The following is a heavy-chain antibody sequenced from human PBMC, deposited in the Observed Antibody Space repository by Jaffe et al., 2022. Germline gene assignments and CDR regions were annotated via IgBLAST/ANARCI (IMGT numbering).Heavy chain of an antibody. CDR2: ISWNSGSI. J-gene: IGHJ4*02. Sequence: EVQLVESGGGLVQPGRSLRLSCAASGFTFDDYAMHWVRQAPGKGLEWVSGISWNSGSIGYADSVKGRFTISRDNAKNSLYLQMNSLRAEDTALYYCAKDMGCSGGSCYSGNFDYWGQGTLVTVSS. D-gene: IGHD2-15*01. CDR3: AKDMGCSGGSCYSGNFDY. CDR1: GFTFDDYA. V-gene: IGHV3-9*01.